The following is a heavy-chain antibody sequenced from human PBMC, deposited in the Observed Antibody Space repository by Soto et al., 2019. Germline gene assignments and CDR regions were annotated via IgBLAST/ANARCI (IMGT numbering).Heavy chain of an antibody. J-gene: IGHJ6*02. Sequence: SETLSLTCAVYGGSFSGYYWSWIRQPPGKGLEWIGEINHSGSTNYNPSLKSRVTISVDTSKNQFSLKLSSVTAADTAVYYCARGYGSGSYYNVAYYYYGMDVWGQGTTVTVSS. CDR2: INHSGST. CDR3: ARGYGSGSYYNVAYYYYGMDV. CDR1: GGSFSGYY. D-gene: IGHD3-10*01. V-gene: IGHV4-34*01.